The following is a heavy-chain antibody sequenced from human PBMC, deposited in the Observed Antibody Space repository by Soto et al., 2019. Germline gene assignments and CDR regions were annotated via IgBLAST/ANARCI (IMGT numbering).Heavy chain of an antibody. CDR1: GGSISSNNW. CDR3: AAKGHYNWFDP. CDR2: IYHSGST. J-gene: IGHJ5*02. Sequence: PSETLSLTCTVSGGSISSNNWWICVRQPPATGLEWIWEIYHSGSTNYNPSLKSRVTISVDKSKNQFSLKLSSVTAADTAVYYCAAKGHYNWFDPWGQGTLVTVSS. V-gene: IGHV4-4*02.